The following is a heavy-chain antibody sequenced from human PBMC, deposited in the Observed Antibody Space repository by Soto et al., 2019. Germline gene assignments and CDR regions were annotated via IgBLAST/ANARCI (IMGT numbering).Heavy chain of an antibody. V-gene: IGHV4-61*05. J-gene: IGHJ6*02. D-gene: IGHD2-2*01. Sequence: PSETLSLTCTVSGGSISSSSCYWAWIRQPPGKGLEWIGYIYYSGSTNYNPSLKSRVTISVDTSKNQFSLKLSSVTAADTAVYYCARDTGDVLVPAAMSGGMDVWGQGTTVTVSS. CDR2: IYYSGST. CDR1: GGSISSSSCY. CDR3: ARDTGDVLVPAAMSGGMDV.